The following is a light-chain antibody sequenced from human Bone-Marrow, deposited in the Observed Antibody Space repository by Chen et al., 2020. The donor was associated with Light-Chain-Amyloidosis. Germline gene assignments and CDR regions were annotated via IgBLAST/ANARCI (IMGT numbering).Light chain of an antibody. CDR2: RDT. CDR1: DLPTKY. V-gene: IGLV3-25*03. Sequence: SHELTQPPSLSVSPGHTSRITCSGDDLPTKYAYWYQQKPGQAPVLVIHRDTERPSGISERFSGSSSGTTATLTISGVQAEDEADYHCQSADSSGTYEVIFGGGTKLTVL. CDR3: QSADSSGTYEVI. J-gene: IGLJ2*01.